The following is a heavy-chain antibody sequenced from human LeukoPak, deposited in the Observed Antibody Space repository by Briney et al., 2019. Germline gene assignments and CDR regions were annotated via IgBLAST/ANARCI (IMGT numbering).Heavy chain of an antibody. CDR1: GFTFSSYG. D-gene: IGHD3-22*01. J-gene: IGHJ4*02. Sequence: PGGSLRLSCAASGFTFSSYGMNWVRQAPGKGLEWVAVISYDGSNKYYADSVKGRFTIPTDNSKNTLYLQMNSLRAEDTAVYYCAKESYDSSGYFVGVGFDYWGQGTLVTVSS. CDR2: ISYDGSNK. V-gene: IGHV3-30*18. CDR3: AKESYDSSGYFVGVGFDY.